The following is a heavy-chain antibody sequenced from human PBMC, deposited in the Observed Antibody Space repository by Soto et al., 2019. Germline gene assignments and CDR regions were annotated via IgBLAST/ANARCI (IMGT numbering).Heavy chain of an antibody. V-gene: IGHV1-69*13. CDR3: ARVLSGYQNWFDP. CDR1: GGTFSSYA. CDR2: IIPIFGTA. D-gene: IGHD5-12*01. J-gene: IGHJ5*02. Sequence: SVKVSCRASGGTFSSYAISWVRQAPGQGLEWMGGIIPIFGTANYAQKFQGRVTITADESTSTAYMELSSLRSEDTAVYYCARVLSGYQNWFDPWGQGTLVTVSS.